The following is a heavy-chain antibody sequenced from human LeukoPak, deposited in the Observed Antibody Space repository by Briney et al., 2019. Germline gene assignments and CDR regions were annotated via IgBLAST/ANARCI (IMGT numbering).Heavy chain of an antibody. Sequence: PGGSLRLSCAASGFTFSSYAMSWVRQAPGKGLEWVSAISGSGGSTYYADSVKGRFTISRDNSKNTLYLQMNSLRAEDTAVYYCAKDQGLWFGNYYFDYWGQGTLVTVSS. CDR1: GFTFSSYA. CDR3: AKDQGLWFGNYYFDY. J-gene: IGHJ4*02. V-gene: IGHV3-23*01. CDR2: ISGSGGST. D-gene: IGHD3-10*01.